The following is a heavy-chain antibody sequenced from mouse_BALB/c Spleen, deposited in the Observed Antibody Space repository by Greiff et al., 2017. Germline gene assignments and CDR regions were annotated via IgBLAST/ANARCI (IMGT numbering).Heavy chain of an antibody. D-gene: IGHD2-1*01. CDR2: ISNGGGST. J-gene: IGHJ3*01. CDR1: GFTFSSYT. Sequence: EVQVVESGGGLVQPGGSLKLSCAASGFTFSSYTMSWVRQTPEKRLEWVAYISNGGGSTYYPDTVKGRFTISRDNAKNTLYLQMSSLKSEDTAMYYCARQGGYGNYAYWGQGTLVTVSA. CDR3: ARQGGYGNYAY. V-gene: IGHV5-12-2*01.